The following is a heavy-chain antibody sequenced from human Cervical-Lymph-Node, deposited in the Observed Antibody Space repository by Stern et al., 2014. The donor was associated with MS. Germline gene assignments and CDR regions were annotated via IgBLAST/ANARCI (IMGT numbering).Heavy chain of an antibody. V-gene: IGHV1-69*01. J-gene: IGHJ5*02. CDR1: GGTLISYP. Sequence: VQLVESGAEVKKPGSSVKVSCQASGGTLISYPISWVRQAPGQGLEWLGGMMPILGTSNYANKFQGRVTISEDESTTTIYMELRSLKSEDTAVYYCARHLGSHESGWFDPWGQGTLVTVSS. CDR2: MMPILGTS. CDR3: ARHLGSHESGWFDP. D-gene: IGHD1-26*01.